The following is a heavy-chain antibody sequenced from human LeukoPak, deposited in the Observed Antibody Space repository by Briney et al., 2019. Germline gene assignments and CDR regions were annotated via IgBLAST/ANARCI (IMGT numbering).Heavy chain of an antibody. CDR2: IFYSGST. D-gene: IGHD2-2*01. CDR1: GGSITSHY. V-gene: IGHV4-59*11. J-gene: IGHJ6*02. Sequence: SETLSLTCSVSGGSITSHYWSWVRQPPGKGLEWIASIFYSGSTNCNPSLKSRVTISVDTSKNQFSLKLSSVTAADTAVYYCARGRGVGYCSSTSCSANKYYYYYYGMDVWGQGTTVTVSS. CDR3: ARGRGVGYCSSTSCSANKYYYYYYGMDV.